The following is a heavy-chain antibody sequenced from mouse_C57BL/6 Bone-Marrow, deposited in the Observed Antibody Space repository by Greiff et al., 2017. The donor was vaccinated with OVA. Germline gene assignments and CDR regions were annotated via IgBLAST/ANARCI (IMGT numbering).Heavy chain of an antibody. CDR3: TRPDEAY. J-gene: IGHJ3*01. CDR2: IDPETGGT. V-gene: IGHV1-15*01. Sequence: QVHVKQSGAELVRPGASVTLSCKASGYTFTDYEMHWVKQTPVHGLEWIGAIDPETGGTAYNQKFKGKAILTADKSSSTAYMELRSLTSEDSAVYYCTRPDEAYWGQGTLVTVSA. CDR1: GYTFTDYE.